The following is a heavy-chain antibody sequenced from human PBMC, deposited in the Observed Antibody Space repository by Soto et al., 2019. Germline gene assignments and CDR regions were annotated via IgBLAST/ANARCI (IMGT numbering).Heavy chain of an antibody. D-gene: IGHD5-12*01. CDR3: ARRWGVNSGYDKWTDY. Sequence: PSETLSLTCTVSGGSISSSSYYWGWIRQPPGKGLEWIGSIYYSGSTYYNPSLKSRVTISVDTSKNQFSLKLSSVTAADTAVYYCARRWGVNSGYDKWTDYCGQGTLVTVSS. J-gene: IGHJ4*02. CDR1: GGSISSSSYY. CDR2: IYYSGST. V-gene: IGHV4-39*01.